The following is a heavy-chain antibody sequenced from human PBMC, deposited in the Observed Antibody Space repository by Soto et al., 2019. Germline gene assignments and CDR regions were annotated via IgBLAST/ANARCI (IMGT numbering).Heavy chain of an antibody. CDR1: GFTFSRYS. Sequence: QLVESGGGLVQPGGSLKLSCAASGFTFSRYSLNWVRQAPGKGLEWVGRIRSRANNYATSSAASVKGRFFFSRDDSKNTAYLQMNTLKTEDTAVYYCSRGQGAAIGDYYYHGMDVWGQGTTVTVSS. J-gene: IGHJ6*02. CDR3: SRGQGAAIGDYYYHGMDV. V-gene: IGHV3-73*01. CDR2: IRSRANNYAT. D-gene: IGHD2-2*02.